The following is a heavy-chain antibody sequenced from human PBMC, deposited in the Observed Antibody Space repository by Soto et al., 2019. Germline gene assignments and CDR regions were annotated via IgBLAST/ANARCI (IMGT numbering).Heavy chain of an antibody. CDR1: GFNFSPYA. CDR2: IYFDGINA. J-gene: IGHJ3*01. D-gene: IGHD3-10*01. CDR3: VRDQVRSPPRAFDG. Sequence: QVQLVESGGGVVQPGRSLRLSYSASGFNFSPYAMHWVRQAPGKGLEWVAIIYFDGINAFYADSVKGRFTIPRDNSKNARYLQMNSLRAEDTAVYYSVRDQVRSPPRAFDGWGQGTRVTVSS. V-gene: IGHV3-33*01.